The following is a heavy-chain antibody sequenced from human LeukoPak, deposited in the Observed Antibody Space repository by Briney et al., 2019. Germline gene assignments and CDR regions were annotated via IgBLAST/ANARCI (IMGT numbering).Heavy chain of an antibody. J-gene: IGHJ4*02. D-gene: IGHD4-17*01. CDR3: ARVPTVTFFDY. CDR2: INHSGST. V-gene: IGHV4-34*01. Sequence: SETLSLTCAVYGGSFSGYYWSWIRQPTGKGLEWIGEINHSGSTYYNPSLKSRVTISVDTSKNQFSLKLSSVTAADTAVYYCARVPTVTFFDYWGQGTLVTVSS. CDR1: GGSFSGYY.